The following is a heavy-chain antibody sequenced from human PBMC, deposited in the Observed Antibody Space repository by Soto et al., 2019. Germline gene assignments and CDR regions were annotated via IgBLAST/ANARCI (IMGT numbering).Heavy chain of an antibody. D-gene: IGHD6-6*01. CDR1: EYRFSSYT. CDR2: IIPIFGTA. CDR3: AGQLVGVDYYYGMDV. Sequence: EASVKVSCKTSEYRFSSYTIHWVRQAPGQGLEWMGGIIPIFGTANYAQKFQGRVTITADESTSTAYMELSSLRSEDTAVYYCAGQLVGVDYYYGMDVWGQGTTVTVSS. J-gene: IGHJ6*02. V-gene: IGHV1-69*13.